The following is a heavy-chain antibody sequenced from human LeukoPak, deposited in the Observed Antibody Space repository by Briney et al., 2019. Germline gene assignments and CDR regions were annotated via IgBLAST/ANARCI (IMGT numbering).Heavy chain of an antibody. J-gene: IGHJ4*02. D-gene: IGHD6-19*01. CDR1: GFTFSSYS. CDR2: ISSSSSTI. V-gene: IGHV3-48*01. Sequence: GGSLRLSCAASGFTFSSYSMNWVRQAPGKGLEWVSYISSSSSTIYYADSVKGRFTISRDNSKNTLFLQMNSLRAEDTAVYYCVSGWYIDYWGQGTLVTVSS. CDR3: VSGWYIDY.